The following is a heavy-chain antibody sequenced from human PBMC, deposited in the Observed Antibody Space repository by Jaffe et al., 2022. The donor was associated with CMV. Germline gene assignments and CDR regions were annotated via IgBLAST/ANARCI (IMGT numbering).Heavy chain of an antibody. V-gene: IGHV3-21*01. D-gene: IGHD5-18*01. CDR2: ISSSSSYI. Sequence: EVQLVESGGGLVKPGGSLRLSCAASGFTFSSYSMNWVRQAPGKGLEWVSSISSSSSYIYYADSVKGRFTISRDNAKNSLYLQMNSLRAEDTAVYYCARDPTRGYRDYYGMDVWGQGTTVTVSS. CDR1: GFTFSSYS. CDR3: ARDPTRGYRDYYGMDV. J-gene: IGHJ6*02.